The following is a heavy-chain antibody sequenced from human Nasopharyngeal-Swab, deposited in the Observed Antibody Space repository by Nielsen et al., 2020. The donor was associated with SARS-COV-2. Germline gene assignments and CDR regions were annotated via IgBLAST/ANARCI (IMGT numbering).Heavy chain of an antibody. D-gene: IGHD3-10*01. CDR1: GFTFDDYG. J-gene: IGHJ5*02. Sequence: GESLKISCAASGFTFDDYGMSWVRQAPGKGLEWVSAISGSGGSTYYADSVKGRFTISRDNSKNTLYLQMNSLRAEDTAVYYCAGNMVRGVIFVRGFDPWGQGTLVTVSS. CDR2: ISGSGGST. V-gene: IGHV3-23*01. CDR3: AGNMVRGVIFVRGFDP.